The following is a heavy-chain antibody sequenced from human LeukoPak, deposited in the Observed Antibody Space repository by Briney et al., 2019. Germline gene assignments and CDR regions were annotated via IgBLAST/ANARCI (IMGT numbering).Heavy chain of an antibody. CDR3: ATRPKAVTRRYFDY. CDR1: GYTLAELS. Sequence: ASVKVSCKVSGYTLAELSMHWVRQAPGKGLEWMGGFDPEDGETIYAQKSQGRVTMTEDTSTDTAYMELSSLRSEDTAVYYCATRPKAVTRRYFDYWGQGTLVTVSS. V-gene: IGHV1-24*01. J-gene: IGHJ4*02. CDR2: FDPEDGET. D-gene: IGHD4-17*01.